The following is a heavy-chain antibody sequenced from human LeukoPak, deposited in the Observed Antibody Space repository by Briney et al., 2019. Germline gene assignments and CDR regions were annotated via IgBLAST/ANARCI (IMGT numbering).Heavy chain of an antibody. D-gene: IGHD2-15*01. Sequence: GGSLRLSCAASGFTFSSYGMHWVRQAPGKGLEWVAFIRYDGSNKYYADSVKGRFTISRDNSKNTLYLQMNSLRAEDTAVYYCAPILVVAATGGYWGQGTLVTVSS. CDR3: APILVVAATGGY. J-gene: IGHJ4*02. CDR2: IRYDGSNK. V-gene: IGHV3-30*02. CDR1: GFTFSSYG.